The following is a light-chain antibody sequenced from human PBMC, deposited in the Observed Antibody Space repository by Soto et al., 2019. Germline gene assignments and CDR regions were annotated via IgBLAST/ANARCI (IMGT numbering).Light chain of an antibody. V-gene: IGKV3-11*01. CDR2: GAS. J-gene: IGKJ4*01. Sequence: EIVLTQSPATLSLSPEDRATLSCRASQNVSSYLAWYQQKPGQAPRLFIYGASNRATGIPARFSGGGSGTDFTLTISSLEPEDFAVYYCQQRHNWPPLTFGGGTKVEIK. CDR1: QNVSSY. CDR3: QQRHNWPPLT.